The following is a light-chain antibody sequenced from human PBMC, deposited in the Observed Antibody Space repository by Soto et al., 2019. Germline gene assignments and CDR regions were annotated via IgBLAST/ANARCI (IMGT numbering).Light chain of an antibody. Sequence: QAVVTQPPSVSGAPGQRVTISCSGSSSNIGSRYDVHWYQQLPGTAPRLLIYGNINRPSGVPDRFSGSRSGTSASLAITGLQAEDEADYYCQSYDSSLGGFVVFGGGTKVTVL. V-gene: IGLV1-40*01. J-gene: IGLJ2*01. CDR3: QSYDSSLGGFVV. CDR1: SSNIGSRYD. CDR2: GNI.